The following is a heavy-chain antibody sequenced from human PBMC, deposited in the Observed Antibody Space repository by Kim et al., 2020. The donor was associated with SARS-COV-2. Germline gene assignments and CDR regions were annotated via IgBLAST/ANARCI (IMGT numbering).Heavy chain of an antibody. CDR3: CLTAGH. Sequence: GGSLRLSCAISGFSFTNEWMHWVRQVPGKGLGWVSRIKGDGSTTTYADSVMGRFTISRDTAQSTLYLRMNSLRVEDTGIYYCCLTAGHWGQGVLVTVAS. D-gene: IGHD1-20*01. CDR2: IKGDGSTT. V-gene: IGHV3-74*03. CDR1: GFSFTNEW. J-gene: IGHJ4*02.